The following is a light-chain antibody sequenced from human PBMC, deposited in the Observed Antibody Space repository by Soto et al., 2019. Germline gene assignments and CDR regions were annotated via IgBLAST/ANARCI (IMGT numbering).Light chain of an antibody. CDR3: QEYGGSPQWT. V-gene: IGKV3-20*01. Sequence: EIVLTQSPGTLSLSPGERATLSCRASQSITSNYLACYQQKPGQTPRLLIYGATRRAAGTADRFSGGGSGTDFTLTISRLEPDYFAVYYCQEYGGSPQWTFGQGTKVEMK. CDR2: GAT. J-gene: IGKJ1*01. CDR1: QSITSNY.